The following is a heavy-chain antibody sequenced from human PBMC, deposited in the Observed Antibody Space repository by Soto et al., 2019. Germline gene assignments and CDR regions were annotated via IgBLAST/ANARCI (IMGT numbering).Heavy chain of an antibody. D-gene: IGHD2-2*02. V-gene: IGHV1-18*01. Sequence: ASVKVSCKASGFTFTSSAVQWVRQARGQGLEWIGWISADNGNTNYAQKLQGRVTMTTVTSTSTAYMELRSLRSDDTAVYYCAREDVVVPAAIDYWGQGTLVTVSS. CDR1: GFTFTSSA. CDR2: ISADNGNT. J-gene: IGHJ4*02. CDR3: AREDVVVPAAIDY.